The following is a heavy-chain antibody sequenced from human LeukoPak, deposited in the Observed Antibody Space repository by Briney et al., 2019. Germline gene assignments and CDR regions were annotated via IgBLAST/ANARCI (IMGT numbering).Heavy chain of an antibody. Sequence: PGGSLRLSCAASGFTFRTYGMNWVRQAPGKGLEWLAVISDDGRHNYYADSVKGRFTISRDNSKSTLYLQMNSLRDDDSAAYFCARVYLERLTAGYFDHWGQGTQVTVSP. CDR1: GFTFRTYG. J-gene: IGHJ4*02. D-gene: IGHD2-8*01. CDR2: ISDDGRHN. V-gene: IGHV3-30*03. CDR3: ARVYLERLTAGYFDH.